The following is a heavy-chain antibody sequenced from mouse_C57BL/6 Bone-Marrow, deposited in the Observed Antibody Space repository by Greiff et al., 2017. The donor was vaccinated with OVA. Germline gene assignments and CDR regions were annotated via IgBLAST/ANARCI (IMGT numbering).Heavy chain of an antibody. CDR2: INPNNGGT. CDR3: ARLVWSLYIFYARDD. J-gene: IGHJ4*01. D-gene: IGHD2-1*01. Sequence: EVKLQQSGPELVKPGASVKISCKASGYTFTDYYMNWVKQSHGKSLEWIGDINPNNGGTSYNQKFKGKATLTVDKSSSTAYMELRSLTSEDSAVYCGARLVWSLYIFYARDDWGQGTSVTVSS. CDR1: GYTFTDYY. V-gene: IGHV1-26*01.